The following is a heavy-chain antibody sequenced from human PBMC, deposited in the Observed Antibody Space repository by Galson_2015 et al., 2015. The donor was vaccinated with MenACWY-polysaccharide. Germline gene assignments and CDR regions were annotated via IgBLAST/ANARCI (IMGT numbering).Heavy chain of an antibody. D-gene: IGHD6-19*01. J-gene: IGHJ4*02. CDR2: IHGGDGKS. CDR3: ARTEAGDFRLDY. V-gene: IGHV1-3*01. Sequence: SVKVSCKAFGYTFSNYAMHWVRQAPGQRLEWLGWIHGGDGKSKYSQNFQDRITITRGTSASPVSMELSRLRSEDTAVYYCARTEAGDFRLDYWGQGTLVTVSS. CDR1: GYTFSNYA.